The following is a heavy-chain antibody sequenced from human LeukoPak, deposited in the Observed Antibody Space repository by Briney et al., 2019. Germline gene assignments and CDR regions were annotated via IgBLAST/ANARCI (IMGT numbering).Heavy chain of an antibody. J-gene: IGHJ6*02. CDR1: GFTFGAYG. CDR2: IWYDGSNK. CDR3: ARDPGFGESDYYYGMDV. Sequence: GGSLRLSCAASGFTFGAYGMHWVRQAPGKGLKWVAVIWYDGSNKYYADSVKGRFTISRDDSKNTLYLQMNSLRAEDTAVYYCARDPGFGESDYYYGMDVWGQGTTVTVS. V-gene: IGHV3-33*01. D-gene: IGHD3-10*01.